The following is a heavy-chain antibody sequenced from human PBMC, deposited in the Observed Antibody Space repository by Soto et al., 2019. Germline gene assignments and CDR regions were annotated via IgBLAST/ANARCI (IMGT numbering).Heavy chain of an antibody. Sequence: SETLSLTCTVSGGSISSDDYYWSWIRQAPGRGLEWIGYIHSSGSIYYNPSLKSRATMSIDTAGNQFSLKVSSVTVADTAVYYCARDLDGFHDDTSGPFPRPGWGQGTLVTVSS. D-gene: IGHD3-22*01. CDR1: GGSISSDDYY. CDR2: IHSSGSI. CDR3: ARDLDGFHDDTSGPFPRPG. J-gene: IGHJ1*01. V-gene: IGHV4-30-4*01.